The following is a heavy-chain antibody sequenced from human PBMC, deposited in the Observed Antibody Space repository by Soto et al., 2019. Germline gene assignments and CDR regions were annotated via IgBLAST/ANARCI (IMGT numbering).Heavy chain of an antibody. CDR1: GFIFNRYG. V-gene: IGHV3-33*01. CDR3: ARGPGTTPLRNYGIDV. Sequence: GGSLRLSCAASGFIFNRYGMHWVRQVPGKGLEWVADIWYDGSNKNYADSVKGRFTISRDNSKNTLSLQMNSLRAEDTAVYYCARGPGTTPLRNYGIDVWGQGTTVTVYS. CDR2: IWYDGSNK. J-gene: IGHJ6*02. D-gene: IGHD1-1*01.